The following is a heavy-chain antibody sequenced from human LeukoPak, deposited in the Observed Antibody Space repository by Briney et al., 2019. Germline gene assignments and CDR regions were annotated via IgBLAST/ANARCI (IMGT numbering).Heavy chain of an antibody. J-gene: IGHJ3*02. CDR2: IYYTGSP. V-gene: IGHV4-59*08. CDR1: AGSISSYY. CDR3: ARPRIAATFDAFDI. D-gene: IGHD6-25*01. Sequence: SETLSLTCTVSAGSISSYYWSWIRQPPGKGLEWIAYIYYTGSPNYNPPLKSRVTISVDTSKNQFSLKLSSVTAADTAVYYCARPRIAATFDAFDIWGQGTMVTVSS.